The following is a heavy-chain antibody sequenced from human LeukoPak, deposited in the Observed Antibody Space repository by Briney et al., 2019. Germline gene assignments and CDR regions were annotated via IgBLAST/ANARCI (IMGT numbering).Heavy chain of an antibody. Sequence: PGGSLRLSCAASGFTFSSYSMNWVRQAPGKGLEWVSSISSSSSYIYYADSVKGRFTISRDNAKNSLYLQMNSLRAKDTAVYYCARGSLAVAGGYWFDPWGQGTLVTVSS. CDR3: ARGSLAVAGGYWFDP. V-gene: IGHV3-21*01. CDR1: GFTFSSYS. CDR2: ISSSSSYI. J-gene: IGHJ5*02. D-gene: IGHD6-19*01.